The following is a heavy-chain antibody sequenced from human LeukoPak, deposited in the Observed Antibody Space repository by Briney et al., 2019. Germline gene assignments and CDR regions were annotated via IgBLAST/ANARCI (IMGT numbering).Heavy chain of an antibody. V-gene: IGHV3-11*01. CDR1: GFTFSDYY. Sequence: GGSLRLSCAASGFTFSDYYMSWIRQAPRKGLEWVSYVSSSGSTIYYADSVKGRFTISRDNAKNTLYLQMNSLRAEDTAIYYCAKRLSLRFDAFDIWGPGTMVTVSS. CDR2: VSSSGSTI. J-gene: IGHJ3*02. D-gene: IGHD3-3*01. CDR3: AKRLSLRFDAFDI.